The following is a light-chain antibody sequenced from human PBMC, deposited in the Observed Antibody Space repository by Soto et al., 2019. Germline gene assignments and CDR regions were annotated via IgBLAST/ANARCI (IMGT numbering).Light chain of an antibody. CDR3: QQYGSSLERT. J-gene: IGKJ1*01. CDR2: GAS. CDR1: QSVSSSY. V-gene: IGKV3-20*01. Sequence: EIVLTQSPGTLSLSPGERATLSCRASQSVSSSYLAWYQQKPGQAPRLLIYGASSRATGIPDRFSGSGSGTDFPLTISRLEPEYFSVYYCQQYGSSLERTFGQGTKV.